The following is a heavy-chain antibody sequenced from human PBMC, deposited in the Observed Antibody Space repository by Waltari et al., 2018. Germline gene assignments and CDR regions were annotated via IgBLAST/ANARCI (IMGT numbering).Heavy chain of an antibody. V-gene: IGHV1-69*12. D-gene: IGHD1-1*01. CDR2: LIPIFGAP. Sequence: QVHLAQSGAEVKKPGSSVKVSCTASGGTFGSYAITWVRQAPGQGLEWMGGLIPIFGAPNYAQRFQGRVTITADESTSTVYMELSSLKSEDTALYFCARRQLGGPLDPWGQGTLVTVSS. CDR3: ARRQLGGPLDP. J-gene: IGHJ5*02. CDR1: GGTFGSYA.